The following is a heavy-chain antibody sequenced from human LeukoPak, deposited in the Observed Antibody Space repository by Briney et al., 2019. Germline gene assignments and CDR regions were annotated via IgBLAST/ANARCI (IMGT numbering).Heavy chain of an antibody. Sequence: GRSLRLSCVASGFTFHHYAMHWVRQAPGKGLEWVSGITWNSGSEGYADSVKGRFTISRDNAKNSLYLQVNSLRAEDTALYYCVRDTSGYYIPGEMDYWGQGALVTVSS. V-gene: IGHV3-9*01. CDR1: GFTFHHYA. D-gene: IGHD3-3*01. CDR2: ITWNSGSE. CDR3: VRDTSGYYIPGEMDY. J-gene: IGHJ4*02.